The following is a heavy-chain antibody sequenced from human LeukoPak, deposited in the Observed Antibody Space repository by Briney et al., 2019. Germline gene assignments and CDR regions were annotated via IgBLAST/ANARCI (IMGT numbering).Heavy chain of an antibody. CDR3: ARDLYGVYEAY. D-gene: IGHD4-17*01. CDR1: GYTFSSYW. Sequence: GGSLRLSCAAPGYTFSSYWMHWVRQAPGKGLVWVSRINSDGSSTSYADSVKGRFTISRDNAKNTLYLQMNSLRAEDTAVYYCARDLYGVYEAYWGQGTLVTVSS. V-gene: IGHV3-74*01. J-gene: IGHJ4*02. CDR2: INSDGSST.